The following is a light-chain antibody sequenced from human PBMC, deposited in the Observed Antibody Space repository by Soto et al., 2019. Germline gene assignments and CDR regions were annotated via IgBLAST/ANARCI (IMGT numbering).Light chain of an antibody. Sequence: QAVVTQEPSLTVSPGGTVTLTCGSSTGAVTSGYYPNWFQQKPGQAPRPLIYSTNNKYSWTPARFAGSLLGGKAALTLSHVQSEDEADYYCLLYYGGVHVFGAGTKVTVL. J-gene: IGLJ1*01. CDR1: TGAVTSGYY. CDR3: LLYYGGVHV. V-gene: IGLV7-43*01. CDR2: STN.